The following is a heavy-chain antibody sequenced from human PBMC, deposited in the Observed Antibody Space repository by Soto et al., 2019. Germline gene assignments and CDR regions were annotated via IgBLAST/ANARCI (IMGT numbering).Heavy chain of an antibody. V-gene: IGHV3-48*03. Sequence: EMQLVESGGGLVQPGGSLRLSCAASGFTFSSYEMHWVRQAPGKGLEWISYISSTGSGTLYADSVRGRFTMSRDNTKNSVSLQMSSLRAEDTAVYYCVRDLHEALATDALRVANWGQGTQVTVSS. D-gene: IGHD2-8*02. J-gene: IGHJ4*02. CDR3: VRDLHEALATDALRVAN. CDR1: GFTFSSYE. CDR2: ISSTGSGT.